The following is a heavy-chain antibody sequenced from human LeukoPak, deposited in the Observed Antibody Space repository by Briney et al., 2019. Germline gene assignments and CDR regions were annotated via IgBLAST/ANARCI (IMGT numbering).Heavy chain of an antibody. CDR2: IVVGSGNT. D-gene: IGHD3-22*01. CDR1: GFTFTSSA. J-gene: IGHJ3*02. V-gene: IGHV1-58*02. CDR3: AATFYDSSGYYYVSAFDI. Sequence: SVKVSCKASGFTFTSSAMQWVRQARGQRLEWIGWIVVGSGNTNYVQKFQERVTITRDMSTSTAYMELSSLRSEDTAVYYCAATFYDSSGYYYVSAFDIWGQGTMVTVSS.